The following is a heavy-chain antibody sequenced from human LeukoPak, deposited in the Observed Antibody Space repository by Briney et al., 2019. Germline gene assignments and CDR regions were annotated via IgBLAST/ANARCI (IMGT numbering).Heavy chain of an antibody. J-gene: IGHJ4*02. CDR1: GGTFSNYG. V-gene: IGHV1-69*13. CDR3: ARGSITGTTRFDY. CDR2: IIPIFGTA. D-gene: IGHD1-7*01. Sequence: ASVKVSCKASGGTFSNYGINWVRQAPGQGLEWMGGIIPIFGTANYAQKFQGRVTITADESTSTAYMELSSLRSEDTAVYYCARGSITGTTRFDYWGQGTLVTVSS.